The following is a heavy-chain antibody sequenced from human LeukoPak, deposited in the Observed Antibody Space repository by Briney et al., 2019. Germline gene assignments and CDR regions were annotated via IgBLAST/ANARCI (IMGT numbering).Heavy chain of an antibody. CDR1: GGSISSYY. D-gene: IGHD3-10*01. V-gene: IGHV4-59*01. J-gene: IGHJ4*02. Sequence: SETLSLTCTVSGGSISSYYWSWIRRPPGKGLEWIGYIYYSGSTNYHPSLKSRVAISVDTSKNQFSLKLSSVTAADTAVYYCARAPLLWFGEFDYWGQGTLVTVSS. CDR3: ARAPLLWFGEFDY. CDR2: IYYSGST.